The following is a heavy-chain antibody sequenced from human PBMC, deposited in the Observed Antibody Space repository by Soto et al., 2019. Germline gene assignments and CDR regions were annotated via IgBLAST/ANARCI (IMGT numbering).Heavy chain of an antibody. CDR1: GFTFSSYE. CDR3: ARGPRRLKTDAFDI. J-gene: IGHJ3*02. CDR2: ISSSGSTI. V-gene: IGHV3-48*03. Sequence: PGGSVRRSCAASGFTFSSYEMNWVRQAPGKGLEWVSYISSSGSTIYYADSVKGRFTISRDNAKNSLYLQMNSLRAEDTAVYYCARGPRRLKTDAFDIWGQGTMVTVSS. D-gene: IGHD3-3*01.